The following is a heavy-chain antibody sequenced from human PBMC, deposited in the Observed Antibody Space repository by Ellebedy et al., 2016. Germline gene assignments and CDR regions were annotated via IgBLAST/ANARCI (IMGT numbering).Heavy chain of an antibody. CDR2: ISGSAGST. CDR1: GFTFSNFA. CDR3: AKGDGQQPQVFDY. D-gene: IGHD6-13*01. J-gene: IGHJ4*02. Sequence: GESLKISCAASGFTFSNFAMTWVRRAPGKGLEWVSAISGSAGSTHHADSVKGRSTISRDNSKSTLYLQMNSLRVEDTAVYYCAKGDGQQPQVFDYWGQGTLVTVSS. V-gene: IGHV3-23*01.